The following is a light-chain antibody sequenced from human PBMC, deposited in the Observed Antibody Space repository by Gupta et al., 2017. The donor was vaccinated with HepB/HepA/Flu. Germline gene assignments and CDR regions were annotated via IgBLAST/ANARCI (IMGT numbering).Light chain of an antibody. CDR1: TSHLGNNY. Sequence: QSVLTQPPSVSAAPGQTVTISCSGTTSHLGNNYVSWYQHLPGTAPHLLISQNDRRPSGIPDRFSGSKSGTSATLVITGLQTGDEADYHWDTWDTSSNTVVFGGGTKLTVL. CDR2: QND. J-gene: IGLJ2*01. V-gene: IGLV1-51*02. CDR3: DTWDTSSNTVV.